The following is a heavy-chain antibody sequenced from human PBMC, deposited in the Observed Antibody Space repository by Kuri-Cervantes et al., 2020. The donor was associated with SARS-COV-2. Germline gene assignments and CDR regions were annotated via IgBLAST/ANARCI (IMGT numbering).Heavy chain of an antibody. D-gene: IGHD5-24*01. V-gene: IGHV3-23*01. Sequence: GESLKISCAASGFTFSSYAMSWVRQAPGKGLEWVSAISGSGGSTYYADSVKGRFTISRHNSKNTLYLQMNSLRAEDTAVYYCAKVGDGYNCDYWGQGTLVTVSS. CDR3: AKVGDGYNCDY. J-gene: IGHJ4*02. CDR1: GFTFSSYA. CDR2: ISGSGGST.